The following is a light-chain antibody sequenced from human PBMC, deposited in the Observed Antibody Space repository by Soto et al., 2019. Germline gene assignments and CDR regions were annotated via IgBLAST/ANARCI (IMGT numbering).Light chain of an antibody. CDR3: QQHSNWPLT. Sequence: ETMLTQSPSTLSLSPGEGATLSCRASHSVSSYLTWYQQKPGQAPRLLIYDASNRATGIPARFTGSGSGTDFTLTISSLEPEDFAVYYCQQHSNWPLTFGGGTKVDIK. CDR1: HSVSSY. CDR2: DAS. V-gene: IGKV3-11*01. J-gene: IGKJ4*01.